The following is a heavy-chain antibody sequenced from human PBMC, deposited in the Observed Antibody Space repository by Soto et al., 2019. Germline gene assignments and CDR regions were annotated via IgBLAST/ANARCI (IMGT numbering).Heavy chain of an antibody. V-gene: IGHV1-8*01. CDR3: ARERKFDFWGKGLDV. CDR1: GYTFTSYD. Sequence: QAQLVQSGAEVKKPGASVKVSCTASGYTFTSYDINWVRQAPGQGLEWLGWMDPNSGSTGYAQNFQGRVTMTRNISINTAHMELSSLRSEDTAVYSCARERKFDFWGKGLDVWGQGTTVTVSS. CDR2: MDPNSGST. J-gene: IGHJ6*02. D-gene: IGHD3-3*01.